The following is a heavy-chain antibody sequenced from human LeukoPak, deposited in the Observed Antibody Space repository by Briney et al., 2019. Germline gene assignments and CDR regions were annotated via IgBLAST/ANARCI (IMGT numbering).Heavy chain of an antibody. CDR2: IYYSGST. D-gene: IGHD3-22*01. CDR1: GGSISSYY. CDR3: AGASYDSSGVH. J-gene: IGHJ4*02. Sequence: SETLSLTCSVSGGSISSYYWSWIRQPPGKGLEWIGYIYYSGSTNYNPSLKSRVTISVDTSKNQFSLKLSSVTAADTAVYYCAGASYDSSGVHWGQGTLVTVSS. V-gene: IGHV4-59*01.